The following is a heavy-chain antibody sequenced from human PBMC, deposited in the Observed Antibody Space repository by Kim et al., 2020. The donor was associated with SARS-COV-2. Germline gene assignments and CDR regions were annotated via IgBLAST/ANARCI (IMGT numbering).Heavy chain of an antibody. J-gene: IGHJ6*02. V-gene: IGHV4-59*01. D-gene: IGHD4-17*01. Sequence: SETLSLTCTVSGGSISSYFWSWIRQPPGKRLEWIGYIYYSGTIQYNPSLKSRVTVSVDTSKNQFSLTLTSVTAADTAVYYCARADYGDYQNYAMDVCGQGTTVTVSS. CDR1: GGSISSYF. CDR2: IYYSGTI. CDR3: ARADYGDYQNYAMDV.